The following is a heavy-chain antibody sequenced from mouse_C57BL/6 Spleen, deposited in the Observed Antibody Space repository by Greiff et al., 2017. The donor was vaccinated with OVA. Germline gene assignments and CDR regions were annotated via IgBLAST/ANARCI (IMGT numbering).Heavy chain of an antibody. D-gene: IGHD1-1*01. CDR1: GYTFTDYN. V-gene: IGHV1-22*01. CDR3: APLLYYFDY. CDR2: IDPNNGGT. Sequence: EVQLQHSGPELVKPGASVKMSCKASGYTFTDYNMHWVKQSHGKSLEWIGYIDPNNGGTNYNQKFKGKATLTVNKSSGTAYMELRSLTSEDSAVYFCAPLLYYFDYWGQGTTLTVSS. J-gene: IGHJ2*01.